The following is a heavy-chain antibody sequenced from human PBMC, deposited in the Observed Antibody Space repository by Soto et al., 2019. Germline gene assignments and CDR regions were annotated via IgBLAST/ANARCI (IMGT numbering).Heavy chain of an antibody. CDR2: MYPTGST. J-gene: IGHJ4*02. V-gene: IGHV4-38-2*02. D-gene: IGHD3-10*01. Sequence: SETLSLTCTVSGYSISSGCYWGWIRQPPGKRLGWIGSMYPTGSTYYNPSLKSRVTMSVDTSNNEFSLKLTSVTAADTAVYHCVRDLNYGLYYFDYWGQGTLVTVSS. CDR3: VRDLNYGLYYFDY. CDR1: GYSISSGCY.